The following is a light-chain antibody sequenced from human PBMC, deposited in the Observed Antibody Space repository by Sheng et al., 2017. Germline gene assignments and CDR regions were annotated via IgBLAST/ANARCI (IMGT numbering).Light chain of an antibody. CDR3: QQSDSFPPT. V-gene: IGKV3-15*01. J-gene: IGKJ3*01. CDR1: QSIRND. CDR2: DAS. Sequence: EIVMTQSPATLSVSPGETATLSCRASQSIRNDLAWYQQKPGQAPRLLIYDASTRATGIAARFSASGSGTDFTLTISSLQPEDFASYFCQQSDSFPPTFGPGTKVDIK.